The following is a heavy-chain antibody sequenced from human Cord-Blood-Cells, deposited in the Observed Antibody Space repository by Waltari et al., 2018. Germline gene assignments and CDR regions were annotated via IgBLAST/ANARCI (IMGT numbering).Heavy chain of an antibody. Sequence: QVQLQQWGAGLLKPSETLSLTCAVYGGSFSGYYWSWIRQPPGKGLEWIGEINHSGGTNDNPSLKSRVTISVDTSKNQFSLKLSSVTAADTAVYYCARGELIAAAYYFDYWGQGTLVTVSS. D-gene: IGHD6-13*01. CDR3: ARGELIAAAYYFDY. CDR1: GGSFSGYY. V-gene: IGHV4-34*01. J-gene: IGHJ4*02. CDR2: INHSGGT.